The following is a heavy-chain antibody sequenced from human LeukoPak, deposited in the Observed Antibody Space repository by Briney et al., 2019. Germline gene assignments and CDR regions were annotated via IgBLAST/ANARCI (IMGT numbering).Heavy chain of an antibody. V-gene: IGHV1-8*01. D-gene: IGHD2-21*01. J-gene: IGHJ5*02. Sequence: ASVKVSCKASGYIFTSNDINWVRQAAGQGLEWMGWMNSDTGYTGYALKFHDRITLTRNTSISTAYMELSSLASEDTAVYYCTRGATQGLINWFDPWGQGTLVTVSS. CDR1: GYIFTSND. CDR3: TRGATQGLINWFDP. CDR2: MNSDTGYT.